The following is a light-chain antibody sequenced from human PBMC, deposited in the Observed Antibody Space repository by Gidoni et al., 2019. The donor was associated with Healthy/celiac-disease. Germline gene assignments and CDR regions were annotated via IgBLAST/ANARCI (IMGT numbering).Light chain of an antibody. CDR1: QSVSSY. Sequence: EIVLTQSPATLSLSPGERATLSCRASQSVSSYLAWYQQKPGQAPRLLIYDASNRATGIPARFSGSGSGTDFTLTISSLEPEDFAVHYCQQRGGTFGQGTKVEIK. V-gene: IGKV3-11*01. CDR3: QQRGGT. J-gene: IGKJ1*01. CDR2: DAS.